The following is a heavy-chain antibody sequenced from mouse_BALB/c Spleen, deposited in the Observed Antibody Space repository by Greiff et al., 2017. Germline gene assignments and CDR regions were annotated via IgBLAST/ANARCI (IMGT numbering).Heavy chain of an antibody. CDR2: IDPANGNT. J-gene: IGHJ4*01. CDR3: ARFITTFYAMDY. CDR1: GFNIKDTY. Sequence: EVQLQQSGAELVKPGASVKLSCTASGFNIKDTYMHWVKQRPEQGLEWIGRIDPANGNTKYDPKFQGKATITADTSSNTAYLQLSSLTSEDTAVYYCARFITTFYAMDYWGQGTSVTVSS. V-gene: IGHV14-3*02. D-gene: IGHD1-2*01.